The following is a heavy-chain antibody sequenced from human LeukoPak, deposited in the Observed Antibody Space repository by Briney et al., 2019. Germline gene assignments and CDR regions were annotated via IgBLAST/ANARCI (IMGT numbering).Heavy chain of an antibody. CDR2: IYSGGST. V-gene: IGHV3-66*02. J-gene: IGHJ4*02. CDR3: ARESRGGNPFDY. Sequence: PGGSLRLSCAASGFTVSSNYMSWVRQAPGKGLEWASVIYSGGSTYYADSVKGRFTISRDNSKNTVYLQMNSLRTEDTAVYYCARESRGGNPFDYWGQGTLVTVSS. CDR1: GFTVSSNY. D-gene: IGHD4-23*01.